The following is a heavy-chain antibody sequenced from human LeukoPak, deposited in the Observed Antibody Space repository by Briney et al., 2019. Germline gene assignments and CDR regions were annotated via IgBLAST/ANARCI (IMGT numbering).Heavy chain of an antibody. V-gene: IGHV3-30*18. Sequence: PGGSLRLSCAASGFTFSSYWMSWVRQAPGKGLEWVAVISYDGSYKYYAESVKGRFTISRDNSKNTLYLQMTSLRAEDTALYYCAKGNNAYGTFDYWGQGTLVTVSS. CDR3: AKGNNAYGTFDY. CDR2: ISYDGSYK. J-gene: IGHJ4*02. CDR1: GFTFSSYW. D-gene: IGHD5-12*01.